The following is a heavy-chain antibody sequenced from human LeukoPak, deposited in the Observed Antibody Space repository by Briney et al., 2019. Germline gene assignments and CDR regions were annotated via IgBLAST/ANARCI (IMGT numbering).Heavy chain of an antibody. CDR3: AREEPYYDILTGYYSNAFDI. CDR1: GYTFTSYA. D-gene: IGHD3-9*01. CDR2: INAGNGNT. Sequence: ASVKVSCKASGYTFTSYAMHWVRQAPGQRLEWMGWINAGNGNTKYSQKFQGRVTITRDTSASTAYMELSSLRSKDTAVYYCAREEPYYDILTGYYSNAFDIWGQGTMVTVSS. V-gene: IGHV1-3*01. J-gene: IGHJ3*02.